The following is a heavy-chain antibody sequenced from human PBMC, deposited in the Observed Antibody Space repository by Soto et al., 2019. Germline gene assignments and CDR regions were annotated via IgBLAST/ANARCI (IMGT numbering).Heavy chain of an antibody. CDR2: INPSGGST. CDR1: GYTFSSNY. Sequence: VASVKVSCKASGYTFSSNYMHWVRQAPGQGLEWMGIINPSGGSTSYAQKFQGRVTMTRDTSTSTVYMEVSSLRSEDTAVYYCARNGGCSGGSCYSTSYYYYYGMDVWG. V-gene: IGHV1-46*01. J-gene: IGHJ6*02. CDR3: ARNGGCSGGSCYSTSYYYYYGMDV. D-gene: IGHD2-15*01.